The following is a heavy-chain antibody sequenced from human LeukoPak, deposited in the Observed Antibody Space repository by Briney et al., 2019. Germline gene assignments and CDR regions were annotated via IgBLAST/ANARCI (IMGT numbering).Heavy chain of an antibody. D-gene: IGHD6-19*01. J-gene: IGHJ2*01. CDR3: AKVAGSRYFDI. Sequence: SETLSLTCAVYGGSFSGYYWSWIRQPPGKGLEWIGEINHSGSTNYNPSLKSRVTISVDTSKNQFSLKLSSVTAADTAVYYCAKVAGSRYFDIWGRGTLVAVSS. CDR1: GGSFSGYY. CDR2: INHSGST. V-gene: IGHV4-34*01.